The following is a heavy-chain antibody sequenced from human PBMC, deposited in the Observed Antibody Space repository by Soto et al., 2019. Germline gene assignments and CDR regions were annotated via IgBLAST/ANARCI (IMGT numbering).Heavy chain of an antibody. V-gene: IGHV3-23*01. CDR3: AKGGLNIAAPYGYYYYGMDV. Sequence: GGSLRLSCAASGFTFSSYAMSWVRQAPGKGLEWVSAISGSGGSTYYADSVKGRFTIARDNSKNTLYLQMNSLRAEDTAVYYCAKGGLNIAAPYGYYYYGMDVWGQGTTVTVSS. D-gene: IGHD6-6*01. CDR2: ISGSGGST. CDR1: GFTFSSYA. J-gene: IGHJ6*02.